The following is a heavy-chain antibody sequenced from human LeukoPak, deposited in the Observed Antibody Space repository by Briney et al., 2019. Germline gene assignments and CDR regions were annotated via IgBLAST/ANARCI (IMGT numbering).Heavy chain of an antibody. D-gene: IGHD2-8*01. CDR3: AKRMVNRAIDY. V-gene: IGHV3-23*01. J-gene: IGHJ4*02. Sequence: GGSLRLSCATSGFTFSSYAMSWVRQAPGEGLEWVSGFGGSGGSTYYADSVRGRFTISRDISKNTLYLQMNSLIAEDTAVYYCAKRMVNRAIDYWGQGTLVTVSS. CDR2: FGGSGGST. CDR1: GFTFSSYA.